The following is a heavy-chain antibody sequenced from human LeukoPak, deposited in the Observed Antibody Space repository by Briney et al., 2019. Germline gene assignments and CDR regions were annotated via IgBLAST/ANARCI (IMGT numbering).Heavy chain of an antibody. V-gene: IGHV3-21*01. D-gene: IGHD3-9*01. J-gene: IGHJ4*02. CDR2: ISSSSSYI. CDR1: GFTFSSYS. CDR3: ARDRADYDILTGTIDY. Sequence: GGSLRLSCAASGFTFSSYSMNWVRQAPGKGLEWVSSISSSSSYIYYADSVKGRFTISRDNAKNSLYLQMNSLRAEDTAVYYCARDRADYDILTGTIDYWGQGTLVTVSS.